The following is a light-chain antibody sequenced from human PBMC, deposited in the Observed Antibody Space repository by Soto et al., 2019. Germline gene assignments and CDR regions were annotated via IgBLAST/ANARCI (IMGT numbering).Light chain of an antibody. CDR2: AAS. Sequence: DIQMTQSPSSLSASVGDRVTITCRASQSISSYLNWYQQKQGKAPKLLIYAASSLQSGVPSRFSGSGSGTDFTRTISSLQPEDFATYYCQQRITFGQGTRLEMK. CDR1: QSISSY. CDR3: QQRIT. V-gene: IGKV1-39*01. J-gene: IGKJ5*01.